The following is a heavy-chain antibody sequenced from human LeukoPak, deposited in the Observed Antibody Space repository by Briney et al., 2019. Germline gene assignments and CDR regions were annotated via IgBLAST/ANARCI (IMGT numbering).Heavy chain of an antibody. CDR1: GFTFSSYA. CDR3: AKDLNMAATADFYYYMDV. Sequence: GGSLRLSCAASGFTFSSYAMSWVRQAPGKGLEWVSAISGSGGSTYYADSVKGRFTISRDNSKNTLYLQVNSLRAEDTAVYYCAKDLNMAATADFYYYMDVWGKGTTVTVSS. CDR2: ISGSGGST. V-gene: IGHV3-23*01. D-gene: IGHD6-13*01. J-gene: IGHJ6*03.